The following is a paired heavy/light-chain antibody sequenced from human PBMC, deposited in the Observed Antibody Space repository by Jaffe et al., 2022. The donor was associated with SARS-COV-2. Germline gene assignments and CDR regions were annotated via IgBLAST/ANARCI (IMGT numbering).Heavy chain of an antibody. CDR3: ARDRFSGYGPADY. J-gene: IGHJ4*02. CDR1: GYSFTNYA. D-gene: IGHD5-12*01. V-gene: IGHV7-4-1*02. Sequence: QVHLVQSGSQLQTPGASVKVSCLASGYSFTNYAINWVRRAPGQGLEWMGWVDTNTGAPTYAQVFAGRFVFSLDTSVSAAYLHINDLKAEDTAIYYCARDRFSGYGPADYWGQGTLVTVSS. CDR2: VDTNTGAP.
Light chain of an antibody. V-gene: IGLV1-44*01. Sequence: QSVLTQPPSASGAPGQTITISCSGSRSNVGSNSVTWYQQLPGTAPKLLISNNSLRPLGVPARFSGSKSGTSASLTISGLQSEDEADYHCATWDDNLSGQVFGGGTKLTVL. CDR3: ATWDDNLSGQV. CDR1: RSNVGSNS. J-gene: IGLJ3*02. CDR2: NNS.